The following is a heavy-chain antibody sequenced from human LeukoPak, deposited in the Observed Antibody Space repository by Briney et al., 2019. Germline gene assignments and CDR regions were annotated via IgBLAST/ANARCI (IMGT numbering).Heavy chain of an antibody. J-gene: IGHJ4*02. CDR2: IKQDGSEK. V-gene: IGHV3-7*05. CDR1: GFTFSNYW. D-gene: IGHD6-19*01. Sequence: GGSLRLSCAVSGFTFSNYWMTWVRQAPGKGLEWVANIKQDGSEKYYVDSVKGRFTIARDNAKSSLYLQMNSLRAEDTAVYYCAKGIAVAGTGEDYWGQGTLVTVSS. CDR3: AKGIAVAGTGEDY.